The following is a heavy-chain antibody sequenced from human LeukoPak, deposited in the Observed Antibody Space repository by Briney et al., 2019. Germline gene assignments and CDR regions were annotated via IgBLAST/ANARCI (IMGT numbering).Heavy chain of an antibody. D-gene: IGHD2-15*01. V-gene: IGHV3-15*01. J-gene: IGHJ4*02. CDR2: IKSKTDGGTT. Sequence: GGSLRLSCAPSGFTFSNAWMSWVRQAPGKGLEWVGRIKSKTDGGTTDYAAPVKGRFAISRDDSKNTLYLQMNSLKTEDTAVYYCTTDGTYCSVNTCDDYWGQGTLVTVSS. CDR1: GFTFSNAW. CDR3: TTDGTYCSVNTCDDY.